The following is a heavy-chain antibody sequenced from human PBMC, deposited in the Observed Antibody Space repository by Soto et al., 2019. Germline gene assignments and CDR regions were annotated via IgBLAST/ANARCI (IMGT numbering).Heavy chain of an antibody. CDR1: GGSISSGFYS. D-gene: IGHD5-18*01. Sequence: SETLSLTCAVSGGSISSGFYSWSWIRQPPGKGLEWIGYIYHSGSTYYNPSLKSRVTISVDRSKNQFSLKLSSVTAADTAVYYCARVLWSKTDPYFDYWGQGTLVTVSS. J-gene: IGHJ4*02. CDR2: IYHSGST. CDR3: ARVLWSKTDPYFDY. V-gene: IGHV4-30-2*01.